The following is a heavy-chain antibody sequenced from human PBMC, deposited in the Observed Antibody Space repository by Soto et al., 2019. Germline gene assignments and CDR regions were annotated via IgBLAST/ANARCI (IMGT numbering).Heavy chain of an antibody. V-gene: IGHV4-31*03. CDR3: ARYYYDSSGYYPSWFDP. CDR1: GGSISSGGYY. Sequence: QVQLQESGPGLVKPSQTLSLTCTVSGGSISSGGYYWSWIRQHPGKGLEWIGYIYYSGSTYYNPSLKGRVTISVDTSKNQFSLKLSSVTAADTAVYYCARYYYDSSGYYPSWFDPWGQGTLVTVSS. CDR2: IYYSGST. D-gene: IGHD3-22*01. J-gene: IGHJ5*02.